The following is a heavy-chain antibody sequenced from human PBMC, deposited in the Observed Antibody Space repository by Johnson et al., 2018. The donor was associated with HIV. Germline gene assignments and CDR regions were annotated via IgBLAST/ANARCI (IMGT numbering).Heavy chain of an antibody. J-gene: IGHJ3*02. CDR3: ARYSSGWQGLDAFDI. CDR1: GFTFSSYW. D-gene: IGHD6-19*01. CDR2: INSAGSST. Sequence: VKLVESGGGLVQPGGSLRLSCAASGFTFSSYWMHWVRQAPGKGLVWVSRINSAGSSTSYADSVKGRFTITRDNAKNSLYLQMNSLRAEDTAVYYCARYSSGWQGLDAFDIWGQGTMVTVSS. V-gene: IGHV3-74*01.